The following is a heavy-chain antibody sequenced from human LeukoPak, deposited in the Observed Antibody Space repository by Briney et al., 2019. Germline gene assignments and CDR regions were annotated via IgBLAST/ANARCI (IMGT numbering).Heavy chain of an antibody. CDR1: GYSFTSYW. V-gene: IGHV5-51*01. Sequence: GESLKISCKGSGYSFTSYWIAWVRQMPGKGLEWMGIIYPGDSDTRYSPSFQGQVTISADKSISTTYLQWSSLKVSDTAIYFCARRHKYSSGWSHYFDYWGQGTLVTVSS. J-gene: IGHJ4*02. D-gene: IGHD6-19*01. CDR2: IYPGDSDT. CDR3: ARRHKYSSGWSHYFDY.